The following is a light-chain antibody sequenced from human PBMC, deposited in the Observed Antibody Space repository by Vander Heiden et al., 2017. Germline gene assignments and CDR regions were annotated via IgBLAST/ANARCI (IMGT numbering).Light chain of an antibody. V-gene: IGKV1-5*03. CDR3: QEYKRYSLT. CDR2: KAS. CDR1: QSISSW. J-gene: IGKJ2*01. Sequence: DIQMTQSPSTLSASVGDRVAITCRASQSISSWLAWYQQKAGKAPNLLIYKASTLESGVPSRFSGSGSGTEFTLTISGLQPDDFATYYCQEYKRYSLTFGQGTKVEIK.